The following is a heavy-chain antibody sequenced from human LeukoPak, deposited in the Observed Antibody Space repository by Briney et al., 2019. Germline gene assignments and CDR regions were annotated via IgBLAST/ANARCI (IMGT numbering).Heavy chain of an antibody. CDR2: ISGSGGST. J-gene: IGHJ4*02. Sequence: GGSLRLSCAASGFTFSSYVMSWVRQAPGKGLEWVSAISGSGGSTYYADSVKGRFTISRDNSKNTLYLQMNSLRAEDTAVYYCAKDVCSSTSCYLFDYWGQGTLVTVSS. CDR1: GFTFSSYV. CDR3: AKDVCSSTSCYLFDY. V-gene: IGHV3-23*01. D-gene: IGHD2-2*01.